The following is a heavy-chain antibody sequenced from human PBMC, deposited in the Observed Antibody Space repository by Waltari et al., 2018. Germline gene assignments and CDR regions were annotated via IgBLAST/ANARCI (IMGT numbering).Heavy chain of an antibody. CDR2: VDPERRDK. D-gene: IGHD2-15*01. CDR3: ATDWGYCSDDSCYVGERGDY. V-gene: IGHV1-24*01. CDR1: GYSLTELS. J-gene: IGHJ4*02. Sequence: VQLIQSGAEVKKPGASVRLSCKVSGYSLTELSIHWVRQPPGKGLEWMGGVDPERRDKTYAQRFQGRGTRAEDTSTDTDYMELRSLTSDDTAVLYCATDWGYCSDDSCYVGERGDYWGQGTLVTVSS.